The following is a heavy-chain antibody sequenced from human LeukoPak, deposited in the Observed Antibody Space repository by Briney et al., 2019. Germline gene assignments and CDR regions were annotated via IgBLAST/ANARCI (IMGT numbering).Heavy chain of an antibody. CDR3: ARGRRGSYYYYYGMDV. Sequence: PGGSLRLSCAASGFTVSSYWMHWVRQAPGKGLVWVSRINSDGSSTSYADSVKGRFTISRDNAKNTLYLQMNSLRAEDTAVYYCARGRRGSYYYYYGMDVWGKGTTVTVSS. D-gene: IGHD3-16*01. CDR2: INSDGSST. CDR1: GFTVSSYW. V-gene: IGHV3-74*01. J-gene: IGHJ6*04.